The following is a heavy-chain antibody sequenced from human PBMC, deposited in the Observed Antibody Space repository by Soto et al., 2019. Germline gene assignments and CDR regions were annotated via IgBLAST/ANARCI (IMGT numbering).Heavy chain of an antibody. CDR2: ISGSGGRA. J-gene: IGHJ4*02. CDR1: GFTFINYA. Sequence: EVQLLESGGDLVQPGGSLRLSCATSGFTFINYAMSWVRQAPGLGLEWVSSISGSGGRADYAVSVRGRFTISRDNSKKTLSQQMNSLRVDDTAIYYCAKYYASGSYYHFDSWGQGTLVTVSS. D-gene: IGHD3-10*01. CDR3: AKYYASGSYYHFDS. V-gene: IGHV3-23*01.